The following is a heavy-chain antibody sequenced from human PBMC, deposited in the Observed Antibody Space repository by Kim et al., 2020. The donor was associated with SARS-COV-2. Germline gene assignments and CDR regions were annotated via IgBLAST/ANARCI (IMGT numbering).Heavy chain of an antibody. Sequence: KYYADSVKGRCTISRDNSKNTLYLQMNSLRAEDTAVYYCAREGSGSYPDYWGQGTLVTVSS. J-gene: IGHJ4*02. CDR2: K. CDR3: AREGSGSYPDY. V-gene: IGHV3-33*01. D-gene: IGHD3-10*01.